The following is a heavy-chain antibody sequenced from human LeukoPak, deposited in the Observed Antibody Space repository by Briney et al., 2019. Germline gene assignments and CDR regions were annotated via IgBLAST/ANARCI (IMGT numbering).Heavy chain of an antibody. Sequence: GASVKVSCKASGYTFTSYGISWVRQAPGQGLEWMGWISAYNGNTNYAQKLQGRVTMTTDTSTSTAYMELRSLRSDDTAVYYCARVFPPNELSSGYYFDYWGQGTLVTVSS. D-gene: IGHD2-21*01. V-gene: IGHV1-18*01. CDR3: ARVFPPNELSSGYYFDY. CDR2: ISAYNGNT. CDR1: GYTFTSYG. J-gene: IGHJ4*02.